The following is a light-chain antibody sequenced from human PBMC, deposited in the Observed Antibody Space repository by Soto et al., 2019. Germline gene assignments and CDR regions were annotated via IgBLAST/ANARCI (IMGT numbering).Light chain of an antibody. V-gene: IGLV1-44*01. CDR1: GSNIGSNT. CDR2: SNN. J-gene: IGLJ1*01. CDR3: AAWDDSLSGDV. Sequence: QSVLTQPPSASGTPGQRVSISCSGSGSNIGSNTVNWYQQLPGTAPKLLMYSNNQRPSGVPDRFSGSKSGTSASQAISGLQSEDEADYYCAAWDDSLSGDVFGTGTKVTVL.